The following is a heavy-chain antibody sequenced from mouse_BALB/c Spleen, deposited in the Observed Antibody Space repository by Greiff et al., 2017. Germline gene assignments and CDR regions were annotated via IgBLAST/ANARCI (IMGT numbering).Heavy chain of an antibody. CDR1: GYSITSDYA. Sequence: ESGPGLVKPSQSLSLTCTVTGYSITSDYAWNWIRQFPGNKLEWMGYISYSGSTSYNPSLKSRISITRDTSKNQFFLQLNSVTTEDTATYYCARGRSFAYWGQGTLVTVSA. CDR3: ARGRSFAY. V-gene: IGHV3-2*02. J-gene: IGHJ3*01. D-gene: IGHD3-3*01. CDR2: ISYSGST.